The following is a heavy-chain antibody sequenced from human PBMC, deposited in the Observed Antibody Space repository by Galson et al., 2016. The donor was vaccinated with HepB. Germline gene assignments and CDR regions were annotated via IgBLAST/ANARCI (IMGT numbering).Heavy chain of an antibody. J-gene: IGHJ6*02. D-gene: IGHD3-3*01. CDR3: ARSLTGSYDFWGAIYNYYAMDV. V-gene: IGHV5-51*01. CDR1: GYTFDSYW. Sequence: QSGAEVKKPGESLKISCRGSGYTFDSYWIGWVRQMPGKGLEWMAIIYPGDYDIRSSPSSQGQVTISADKSISTAYLQWSSLTASDTAIYYCARSLTGSYDFWGAIYNYYAMDVWGQGTTVIVS. CDR2: IYPGDYDI.